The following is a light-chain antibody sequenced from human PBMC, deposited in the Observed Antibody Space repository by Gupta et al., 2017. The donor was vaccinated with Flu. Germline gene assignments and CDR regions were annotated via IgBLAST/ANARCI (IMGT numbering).Light chain of an antibody. CDR2: GAS. Sequence: EIVFTQSPGTLSLSPGERATLSCRASQSVRSSYLAWYQQKPGQAPRLLIYGASSRATGFPDRFSGSGSGTEFTLTVSRLEPEDFAVYYCQHDCNSPRTFGEGTKVEIK. J-gene: IGKJ2*01. CDR1: QSVRSSY. V-gene: IGKV3-20*01. CDR3: QHDCNSPRT.